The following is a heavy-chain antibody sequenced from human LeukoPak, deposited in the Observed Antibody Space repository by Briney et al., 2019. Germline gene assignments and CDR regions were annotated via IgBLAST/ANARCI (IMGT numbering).Heavy chain of an antibody. CDR2: ISSSSSYI. J-gene: IGHJ3*02. CDR1: GFTFSSYS. D-gene: IGHD2-15*01. V-gene: IGHV3-21*01. Sequence: PGGSLRLSCAASGFTFSSYSMNWVRQAPGKGLEWVSSISSSSSYIYYADSVKGRFTISRDNAKNSLYLQKNSLRAEDTAVYYCARYRRGGSLDAFDIWGQGTMVTVSS. CDR3: ARYRRGGSLDAFDI.